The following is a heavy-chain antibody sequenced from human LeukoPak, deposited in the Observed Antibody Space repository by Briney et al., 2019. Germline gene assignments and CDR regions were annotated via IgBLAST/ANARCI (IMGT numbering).Heavy chain of an antibody. CDR3: ARVPFYGDYGFDY. CDR2: IYYSGST. V-gene: IGHV4-59*08. CDR1: GGSISSYY. J-gene: IGHJ4*02. Sequence: SETLSLTCTVSGGSISSYYWSWIRQPPGKGLEWIGYIYYSGSTNYNPSLKSRVTISVDTSKNQFSLKLSSVTAADTAVYYCARVPFYGDYGFDYWGQGTLVTVSS. D-gene: IGHD4-17*01.